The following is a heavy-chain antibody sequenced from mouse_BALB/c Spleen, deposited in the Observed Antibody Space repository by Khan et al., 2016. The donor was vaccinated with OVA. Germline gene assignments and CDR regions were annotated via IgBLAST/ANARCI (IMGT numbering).Heavy chain of an antibody. D-gene: IGHD1-1*01. CDR3: ARDYGSLYWYFDV. CDR1: GISITSGNYR. J-gene: IGHJ1*01. Sequence: EVELVESGPGLVKPSQTVSLTCTVTGISITSGNYRWSWIRQFPGNKLEWIGNIYYSGTVTYNPSLTSRTTITRDTSKNQFFLEMNSLTAEDTATYYCARDYGSLYWYFDVWGAGTTATVSS. CDR2: IYYSGTV. V-gene: IGHV3-5*02.